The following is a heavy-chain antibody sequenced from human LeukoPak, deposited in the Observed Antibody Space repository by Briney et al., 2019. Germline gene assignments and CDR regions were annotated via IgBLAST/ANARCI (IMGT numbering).Heavy chain of an antibody. V-gene: IGHV1-18*01. CDR2: ISGYNGYT. J-gene: IGHJ5*02. CDR1: GYTFTRYG. D-gene: IGHD2-2*01. CDR3: ARDLPAAMRYNWFDP. Sequence: ASVKVSCKASGYTFTRYGISWVRQAPGQGLEWMGWISGYNGYTKYSQKLQGRVTMTTDTSTSTAYMELRSLRSDDTAVYYCARDLPAAMRYNWFDPWGQGTLVTVSS.